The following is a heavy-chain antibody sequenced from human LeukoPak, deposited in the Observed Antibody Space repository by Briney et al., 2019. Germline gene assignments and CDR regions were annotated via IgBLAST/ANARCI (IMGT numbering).Heavy chain of an antibody. Sequence: ASVKVSCKASGYTFTDYYIHWLRQAPGQGLEWMGWIYPNNGDTNYAQKFQGSVTMTRDTSINTAYMELSPLTSDDTAVYYCARDGVGTYDYWGQGTLVTVSS. CDR1: GYTFTDYY. D-gene: IGHD1-26*01. CDR2: IYPNNGDT. CDR3: ARDGVGTYDY. V-gene: IGHV1-2*02. J-gene: IGHJ4*02.